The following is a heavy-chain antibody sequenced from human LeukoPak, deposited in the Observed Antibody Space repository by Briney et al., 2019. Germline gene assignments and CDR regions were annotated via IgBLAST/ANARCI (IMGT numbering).Heavy chain of an antibody. CDR2: ISTSGSTI. CDR3: AREDARSPKLDY. V-gene: IGHV3-11*01. Sequence: LSLTCTVSGGSISSYYWSWIRQAPGKGLEWVSYISTSGSTIYYADSVRGRFTISRDNAKNSVYLQMNSLRPEDTAVYYCAREDARSPKLDYWGQGTLVTVSS. J-gene: IGHJ4*02. CDR1: GGSISSYY.